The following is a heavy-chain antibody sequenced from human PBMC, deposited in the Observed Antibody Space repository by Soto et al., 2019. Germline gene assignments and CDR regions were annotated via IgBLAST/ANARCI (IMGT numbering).Heavy chain of an antibody. J-gene: IGHJ6*02. D-gene: IGHD3-16*01. CDR1: GGTFSSYA. Sequence: QVQLVQSGAEVKKPGSSVKVSCKASGGTFSSYAISWVRQAPGQGLEWMGGIIPIFGTANYAQKFQGRVTITADESTSTAYTELRSLRSEDTAVYYCASGLPPYCYYGMDVWGQGTTVTVSS. CDR3: ASGLPPYCYYGMDV. CDR2: IIPIFGTA. V-gene: IGHV1-69*12.